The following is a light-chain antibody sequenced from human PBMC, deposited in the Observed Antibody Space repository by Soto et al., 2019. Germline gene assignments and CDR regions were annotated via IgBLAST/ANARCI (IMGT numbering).Light chain of an antibody. CDR3: QQRSNWPPT. Sequence: EIVMTQSPATLSVSPGERATLSCRASQSISNNLAWYQQKPGQAPRLLIYGASTRATGFPDRFSGSGSGTDFTLTISSLEPEDFAVYYCQQRSNWPPTFGQGTRLEIK. J-gene: IGKJ5*01. CDR2: GAS. V-gene: IGKV3-15*01. CDR1: QSISNN.